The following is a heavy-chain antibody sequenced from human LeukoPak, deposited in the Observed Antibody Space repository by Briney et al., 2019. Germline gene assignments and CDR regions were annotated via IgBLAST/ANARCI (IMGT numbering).Heavy chain of an antibody. V-gene: IGHV1-2*02. CDR2: INPNSGGT. D-gene: IGHD3-10*01. J-gene: IGHJ4*02. CDR3: ARSYNYGSRPFFDY. Sequence: ASVKVSCKASGYTFTGYYMHWVRQAPGQGLEWMGWINPNSGGTNYAQKFHGRVTMTRDTSISTAYMELSSLRSEDTAVYYCARSYNYGSRPFFDYWGQGTLVTVSS. CDR1: GYTFTGYY.